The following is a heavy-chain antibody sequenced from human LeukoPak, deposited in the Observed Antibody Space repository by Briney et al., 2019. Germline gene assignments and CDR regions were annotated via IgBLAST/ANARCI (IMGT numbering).Heavy chain of an antibody. V-gene: IGHV3-30*18. D-gene: IGHD6-19*01. CDR1: GFIFSDYN. CDR3: AKVRWDNSGWYYLDS. J-gene: IGHJ4*02. Sequence: AGTSLRLSCVVSGFIFSDYNMHWVRQAPGKGLEWGTIISYDGTKKYYADSVKGRFTISRDNSKNTLYLQMNNVRTEDTAMYYCAKVRWDNSGWYYLDSWGQGTLVTVSS. CDR2: ISYDGTKK.